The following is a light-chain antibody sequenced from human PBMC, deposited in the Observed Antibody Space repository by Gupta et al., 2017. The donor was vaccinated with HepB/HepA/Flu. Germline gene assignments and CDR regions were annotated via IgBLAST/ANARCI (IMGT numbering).Light chain of an antibody. V-gene: IGKV1-39*01. J-gene: IGKJ1*01. Sequence: DIEMTQSPSSLSASVGDRVTISCRASQTVRTFLNWYQQKPNMAPKLLVSGASKFHTGVPTRFSGSGSETEVTLPISSLEAEDFAIYYCQQSVNPPWTFGQGTKVE. CDR3: QQSVNPPWT. CDR1: QTVRTF. CDR2: GAS.